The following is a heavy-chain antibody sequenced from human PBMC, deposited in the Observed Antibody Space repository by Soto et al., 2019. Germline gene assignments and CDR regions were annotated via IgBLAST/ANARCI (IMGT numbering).Heavy chain of an antibody. CDR2: INPSGGST. J-gene: IGHJ4*02. CDR1: GYTFTSYY. V-gene: IGHV1-46*01. CDR3: ARDATAARLDY. Sequence: QVQLVKSGAEVKKPGASVKVSCKASGYTFTSYYMHWVRQAPGQGLEWMGIINPSGGSTSYAQKFQGRVTMTRDKSTSTVYMELSSLRSEDTAVYYCARDATAARLDYWGQGTLVTVSS. D-gene: IGHD6-6*01.